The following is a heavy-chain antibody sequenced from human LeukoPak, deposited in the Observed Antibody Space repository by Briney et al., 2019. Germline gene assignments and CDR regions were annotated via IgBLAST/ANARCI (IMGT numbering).Heavy chain of an antibody. Sequence: GGSLRLSCAASGFTFSSYGMHWVRQAPGKGLEWVAFIPYDGSNKYYADYADSVKGRFTISRDNSKNTLYLQMNSLRAEDTAVYYCAKDKWMATTPYYFDYWGQGTLVTVSS. CDR1: GFTFSSYG. V-gene: IGHV3-30*02. CDR3: AKDKWMATTPYYFDY. J-gene: IGHJ4*02. D-gene: IGHD5-24*01. CDR2: IPYDGSNK.